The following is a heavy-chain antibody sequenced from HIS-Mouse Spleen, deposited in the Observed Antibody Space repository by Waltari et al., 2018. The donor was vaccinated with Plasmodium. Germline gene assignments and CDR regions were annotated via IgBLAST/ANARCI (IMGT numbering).Heavy chain of an antibody. D-gene: IGHD6-6*01. CDR1: GGPISSYS. Sequence: QVQLQESGPGLVKPSETLSLTCTVSGGPISSYSWSWLRQPPGKGLEWLAYIYYSGSTNYNPSLKSRVTISVDTSKNQFSLKLSSVTAADTAVFYCARGGYSSSSYYFDYWGQGTLVTVSS. CDR2: IYYSGST. CDR3: ARGGYSSSSYYFDY. V-gene: IGHV4-59*01. J-gene: IGHJ4*02.